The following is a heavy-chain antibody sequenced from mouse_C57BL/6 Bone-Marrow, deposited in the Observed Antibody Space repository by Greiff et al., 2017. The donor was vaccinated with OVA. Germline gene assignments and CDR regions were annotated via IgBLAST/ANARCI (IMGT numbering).Heavy chain of an antibody. D-gene: IGHD2-5*01. V-gene: IGHV14-4*01. Sequence: EVQLQQSGAELVRPGASVKLSCTASGFNIKDDYMHWVKQRPEQGLEWIGWIDPENGDTEYASKFQGKATITADTSSNTAYLQLSSLTSEDTAVYYCTAYYSNYRFAWCAYWGQGTLVTVSA. CDR1: GFNIKDDY. J-gene: IGHJ3*01. CDR2: IDPENGDT. CDR3: TAYYSNYRFAWCAY.